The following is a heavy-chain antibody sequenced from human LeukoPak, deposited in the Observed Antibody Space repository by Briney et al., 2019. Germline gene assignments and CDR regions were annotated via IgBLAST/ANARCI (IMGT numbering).Heavy chain of an antibody. Sequence: PSETLSLTCTVSGGSISSYYWSWIRQPPGKGLEWIEYIYYSGSTNYNPSLKSRVTIPVDTSKNQFSLKLSSVTAADTAVYYCARHLYDYVWGSYGPSAFDYWGQGTLVTVSS. J-gene: IGHJ4*02. V-gene: IGHV4-59*08. D-gene: IGHD3-16*01. CDR2: IYYSGST. CDR3: ARHLYDYVWGSYGPSAFDY. CDR1: GGSISSYY.